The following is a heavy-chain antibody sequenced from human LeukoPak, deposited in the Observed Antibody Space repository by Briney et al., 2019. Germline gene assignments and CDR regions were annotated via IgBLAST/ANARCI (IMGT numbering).Heavy chain of an antibody. Sequence: GGSLRLSCAASGFTFSSNEMNWVRQAPGKGLEWVSYISSSGSTIYYADSVKGRFTISRDNAKNSLYLQMNSLRAEATAVYYCASGGSWYPVDYWGQGTLVTVSS. J-gene: IGHJ4*02. CDR3: ASGGSWYPVDY. V-gene: IGHV3-48*03. CDR1: GFTFSSNE. D-gene: IGHD6-13*01. CDR2: ISSSGSTI.